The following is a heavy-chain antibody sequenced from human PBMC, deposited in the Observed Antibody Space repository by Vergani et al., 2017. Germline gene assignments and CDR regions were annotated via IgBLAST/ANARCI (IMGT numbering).Heavy chain of an antibody. CDR2: IRSKAYGGTT. Sequence: EVQLVESGGGLVQPGRSLRLSCTASGFTFGDYAMSWFRQAPGKGLEWVGFIRSKAYGGTTEYAASVKGRFTISRDDSKSIAYLQMNSLKTEDIAVYYCTRGRGYCSGGSCYSDNWFDPWGQGTLVTVSS. J-gene: IGHJ5*02. CDR3: TRGRGYCSGGSCYSDNWFDP. D-gene: IGHD2-15*01. V-gene: IGHV3-49*03. CDR1: GFTFGDYA.